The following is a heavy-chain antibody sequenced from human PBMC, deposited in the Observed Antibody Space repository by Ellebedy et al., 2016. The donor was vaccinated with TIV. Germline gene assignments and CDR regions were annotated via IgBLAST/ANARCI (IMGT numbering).Heavy chain of an antibody. D-gene: IGHD1-14*01. Sequence: GESLKISXAASGVTFSHYDIHWVRQAPGKGLEWVALISDDGSNKYYRDSVKGRFTISRDSSKFRVYLQMNSLKVEDTAVYYCAKVRYPDFYNNHGLDVWGQGTTVTVAS. CDR1: GVTFSHYD. J-gene: IGHJ6*02. V-gene: IGHV3-30*18. CDR2: ISDDGSNK. CDR3: AKVRYPDFYNNHGLDV.